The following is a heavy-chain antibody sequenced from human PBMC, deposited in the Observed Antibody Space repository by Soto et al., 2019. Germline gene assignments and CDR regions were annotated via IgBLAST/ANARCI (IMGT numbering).Heavy chain of an antibody. V-gene: IGHV1-18*04. CDR1: GYTFTSYG. J-gene: IGHJ5*02. Sequence: ASVKVSCKASGYTFTSYGISWVRQAPGQGLEWMGWISPNSGNTNYAQKFQGRVTMTTDTSTSTAYMELSSLRSDDTAVYYCAGDDGDFSSSSYNGVYNGFDPWGQGTLVTVSS. CDR3: AGDDGDFSSSSYNGVYNGFDP. D-gene: IGHD2-2*01. CDR2: ISPNSGNT.